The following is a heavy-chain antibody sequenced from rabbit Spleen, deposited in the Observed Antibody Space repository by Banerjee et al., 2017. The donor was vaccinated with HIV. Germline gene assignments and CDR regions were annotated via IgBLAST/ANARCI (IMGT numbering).Heavy chain of an antibody. J-gene: IGHJ4*01. CDR2: IDTGSSAFT. D-gene: IGHD4-1*01. V-gene: IGHV1S40*01. Sequence: QSLEESGGDLVKPGGTLTLTCTASGVSFTFNYYMCWVRQAPGKGLEWIACIDTGSSAFTYFASWAKGRFTISKTSSTTVTLQVNSLTAADTATYFCARGDYSSGPFTLWGQGTLVTVS. CDR3: ARGDYSSGPFTL. CDR1: GVSFTFNYY.